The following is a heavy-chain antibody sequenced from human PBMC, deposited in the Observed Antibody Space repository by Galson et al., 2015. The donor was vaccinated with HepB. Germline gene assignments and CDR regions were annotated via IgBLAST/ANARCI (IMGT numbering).Heavy chain of an antibody. CDR3: GNDPQHYRAVDY. Sequence: SLRLSCAASGFTFSVYNMNWVRQAPGKGLGWVSSISSSGASIHYADSVRGRFTISRDNAMNSMYLQMNSLRAEDTAVYFCGNDPQHYRAVDYWGQGTLVTVSS. D-gene: IGHD4-11*01. V-gene: IGHV3-21*01. CDR2: ISSSGASI. CDR1: GFTFSVYN. J-gene: IGHJ4*02.